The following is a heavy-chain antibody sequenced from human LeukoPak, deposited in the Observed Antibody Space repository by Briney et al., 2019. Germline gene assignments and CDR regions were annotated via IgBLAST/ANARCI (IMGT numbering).Heavy chain of an antibody. CDR1: GYTFTSYY. Sequence: ASVKVSCKASGYTFTSYYIHWVRQAPGQGLEWMGVINPSGGDTRYAQKFQGRVTMTRDTSTSTVYMELSSLRSEDTAVYYCATPNIAALHYWGQGTLVTVSS. V-gene: IGHV1-46*01. D-gene: IGHD6-6*01. J-gene: IGHJ4*02. CDR3: ATPNIAALHY. CDR2: INPSGGDT.